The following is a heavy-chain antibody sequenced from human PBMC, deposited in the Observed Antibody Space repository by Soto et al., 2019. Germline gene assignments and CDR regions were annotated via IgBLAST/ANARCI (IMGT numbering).Heavy chain of an antibody. CDR2: ISSSSRTI. J-gene: IGHJ6*01. CDR3: ARGCSGGSSLAYHYGMAV. CDR1: GLTFSSYR. D-gene: IGHD2-15*01. V-gene: IGHV3-48*02. Sequence: GGALRLSCAASGLTFSSYRMNRVRQAPGKGLEWVSYISSSSRTIYYADYVMGRFTISRDNAKNSLYLQMNSRRDEHTAVYYCARGCSGGSSLAYHYGMAVWRQGSTVNAAS.